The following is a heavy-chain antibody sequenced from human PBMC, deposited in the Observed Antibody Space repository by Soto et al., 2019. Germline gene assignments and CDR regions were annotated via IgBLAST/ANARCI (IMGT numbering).Heavy chain of an antibody. J-gene: IGHJ4*02. CDR3: AKPTAFWGSSQDY. V-gene: IGHV3-23*01. CDR2: ISGSGGST. CDR1: GFTFSSYA. D-gene: IGHD3-16*01. Sequence: AGGSLRLSCAASGFTFSSYAMSWVRQAPGKGLEWVSAISGSGGSTYYADSVKGRFTISRDNSKNTLYLQMNSLRAEDTAVYYCAKPTAFWGSSQDYWGQGTLVIVSS.